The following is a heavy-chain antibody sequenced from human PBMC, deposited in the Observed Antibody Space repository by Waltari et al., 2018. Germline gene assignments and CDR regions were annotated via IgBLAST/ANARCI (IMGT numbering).Heavy chain of an antibody. Sequence: QLQLQESGPGLVKPSETLSLTCTVSGGSISSSSYYWGWIRQPPGKGLEWIGSIYYSGSTSYNPSLKSRVTISVDTSKNQFSLKLGSVTAADTAVYYCAAPEETAGEPIDYWGQGTLVTVSS. CDR1: GGSISSSSYY. V-gene: IGHV4-39*01. CDR3: AAPEETAGEPIDY. J-gene: IGHJ4*02. D-gene: IGHD6-13*01. CDR2: IYYSGST.